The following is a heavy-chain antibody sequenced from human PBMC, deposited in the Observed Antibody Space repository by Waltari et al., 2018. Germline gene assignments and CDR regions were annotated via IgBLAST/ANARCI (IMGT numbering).Heavy chain of an antibody. CDR2: ISGSGGST. CDR1: GYSISSGYY. CDR3: AKVARKNWFDP. Sequence: VQLQESGPGLVKPSETLSLTCAVSGYSISSGYYWGWIRQPPGKGLEWVSAISGSGGSTYYADSVKGRFTISRDNSKNTLYLQMNSLRAEDTAVYYCAKVARKNWFDPWGQGTLVTVSS. J-gene: IGHJ5*02. V-gene: IGHV3-23*01.